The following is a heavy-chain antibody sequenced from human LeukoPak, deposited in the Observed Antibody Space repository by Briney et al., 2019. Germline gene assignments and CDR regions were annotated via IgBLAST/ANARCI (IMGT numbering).Heavy chain of an antibody. CDR2: ISRSGSNI. J-gene: IGHJ4*02. Sequence: GGSLRLSCAASAFTFSDYYMTWIRQAPGRGVEWVSYISRSGSNIYYADSVKGRFTVSRDDAKNSLYLQMNSLRVEATAMYYCARYIYGHLDYWGQGTLVTVSS. CDR3: ARYIYGHLDY. V-gene: IGHV3-11*01. D-gene: IGHD5-18*01. CDR1: AFTFSDYY.